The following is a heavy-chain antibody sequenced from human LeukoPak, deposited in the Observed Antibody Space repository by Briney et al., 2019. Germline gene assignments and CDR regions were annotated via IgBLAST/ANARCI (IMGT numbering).Heavy chain of an antibody. V-gene: IGHV4-59*08. D-gene: IGHD3-22*01. CDR2: IYYSGTT. CDR3: ARRRRDYYDSSGSLDY. CDR1: GGSISSYY. Sequence: SETLSLTCTVSGGSISSYYWSWIRQPPGKGLEWIGYIYYSGTTNYNPSLKSRVTISVDTSKNQFSLKLSSVTAADTAVYYCARRRRDYYDSSGSLDYWGQGTLVTVSS. J-gene: IGHJ4*02.